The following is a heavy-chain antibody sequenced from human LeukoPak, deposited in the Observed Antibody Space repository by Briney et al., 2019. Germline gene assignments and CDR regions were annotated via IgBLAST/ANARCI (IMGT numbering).Heavy chain of an antibody. CDR2: IYYSGST. J-gene: IGHJ4*02. D-gene: IGHD6-19*01. CDR1: GGSFSGYY. Sequence: SETLSLTCGVYGGSFSGYYWSWIRQPPGKGLEWIGYIYYSGSTNYNPSLKSRVTISVDTSKNQFSLKLSSVTAADTAVYYCARLSSGWYGDYWGQGTLVTVSS. V-gene: IGHV4-59*01. CDR3: ARLSSGWYGDY.